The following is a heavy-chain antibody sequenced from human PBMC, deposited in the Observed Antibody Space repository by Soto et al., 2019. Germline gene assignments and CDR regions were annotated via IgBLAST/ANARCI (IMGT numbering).Heavy chain of an antibody. D-gene: IGHD5-18*01. CDR1: GGSISSGGYY. CDR3: AREKKDTAMRYYYYYGMDV. J-gene: IGHJ6*02. Sequence: QVQLQESGPGLVKPSQTLSLTCTVSGGSISSGGYYWSWIRQHPGKGLEWIGYIYYSGSTHYNPSRKSRVTISVDTSKNQFSLKLSSVTAADTAVYYCAREKKDTAMRYYYYYGMDVWGQGTTVTVSS. V-gene: IGHV4-31*03. CDR2: IYYSGST.